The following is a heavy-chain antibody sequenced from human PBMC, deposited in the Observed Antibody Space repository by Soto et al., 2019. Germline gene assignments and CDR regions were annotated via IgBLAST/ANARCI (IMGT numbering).Heavy chain of an antibody. CDR1: GFTFDDYA. V-gene: IGHV3-9*01. CDR3: AKGGYASSAYYCASFDY. J-gene: IGHJ4*02. Sequence: EVQLVESGGGLVQPGRSLRLSCAASGFTFDDYAMHWVRQAPGKGLEWVSGISWNGGNIGYADSVKGRFTISRDNAKNILYLQMNSLRAEDTALYYCAKGGYASSAYYCASFDYWGQGTLVTVSS. D-gene: IGHD3-22*01. CDR2: ISWNGGNI.